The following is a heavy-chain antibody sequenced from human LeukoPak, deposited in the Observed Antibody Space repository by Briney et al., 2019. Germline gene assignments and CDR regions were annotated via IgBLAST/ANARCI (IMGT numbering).Heavy chain of an antibody. J-gene: IGHJ4*02. CDR2: INPNSGGT. V-gene: IGHV1-2*02. D-gene: IGHD1-14*01. Sequence: ASVKVSCKAFGYTFTGYYMHWVRQAPGQGLEWMGWINPNSGGTNYAQKFQGRVTMTRDTSISTAYMELSRLRSDDTAVYYCARDVDGTAGVDYWGQGTLVTVSS. CDR1: GYTFTGYY. CDR3: ARDVDGTAGVDY.